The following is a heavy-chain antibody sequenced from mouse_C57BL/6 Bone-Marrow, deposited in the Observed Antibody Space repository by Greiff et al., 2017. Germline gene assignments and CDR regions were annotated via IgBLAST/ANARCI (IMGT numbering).Heavy chain of an antibody. J-gene: IGHJ1*03. D-gene: IGHD1-1*01. V-gene: IGHV1-55*01. Sequence: QVQLQQPGAELVKPGASVKMSCKASGYTFTSYWITWVKQRPGQGLEWIGDIYPGSGSTNYNEKFKSKATLTVDTSSSTAYMQLSNLTSEDSAVYYCARESTVVEGYFDVWGTGTTVTVSS. CDR1: GYTFTSYW. CDR3: ARESTVVEGYFDV. CDR2: IYPGSGST.